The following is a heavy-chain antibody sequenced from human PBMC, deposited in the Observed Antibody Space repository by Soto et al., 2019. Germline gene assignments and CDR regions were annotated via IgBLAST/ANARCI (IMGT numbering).Heavy chain of an antibody. CDR3: ARHEVTTYYYDSSDAFDI. CDR1: GYSFTSYW. D-gene: IGHD3-22*01. Sequence: LTISCKGSGYSFTSYWIGWVRQMPGKGLEWMGIIYPGDSDTRYSPSFQGQVTISADKSISTAYLQWSSLKASDTAMYYCARHEVTTYYYDSSDAFDIWGQGTMVTVSS. V-gene: IGHV5-51*01. J-gene: IGHJ3*02. CDR2: IYPGDSDT.